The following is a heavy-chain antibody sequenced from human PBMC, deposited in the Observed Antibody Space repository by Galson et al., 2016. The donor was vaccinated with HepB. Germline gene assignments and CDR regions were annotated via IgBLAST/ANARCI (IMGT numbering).Heavy chain of an antibody. V-gene: IGHV4-59*01. CDR3: ARDRTRFLPGMDV. J-gene: IGHJ6*02. CDR1: GGSISSYY. CDR2: MFYSGNT. D-gene: IGHD3-10*01. Sequence: SETLSLTCTVSGGSISSYYLSWIRQAPGKGLEWIGDMFYSGNTNYNPSLKSRVTMSVGASKHQFCLRLTSVTAADTAVYYFARDRTRFLPGMDVWGQGTTVIVSS.